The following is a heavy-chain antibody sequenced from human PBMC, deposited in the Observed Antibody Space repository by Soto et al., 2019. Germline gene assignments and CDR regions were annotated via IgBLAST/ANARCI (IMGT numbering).Heavy chain of an antibody. J-gene: IGHJ6*02. CDR1: GGTFSSYT. Sequence: SVKVSCKASGGTFSSYTISWVRQAPGQGLEWMGRIIPILGIANYAQKFQGRVTITADKSTSTAYMELSSLRSEDTAVYYCVLVATITAYYYYGMDVWGQGTTVTV. V-gene: IGHV1-69*02. CDR2: IIPILGIA. CDR3: VLVATITAYYYYGMDV. D-gene: IGHD5-12*01.